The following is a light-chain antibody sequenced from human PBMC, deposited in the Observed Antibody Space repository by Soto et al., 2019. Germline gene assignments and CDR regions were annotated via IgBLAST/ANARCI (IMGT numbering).Light chain of an antibody. CDR1: QSVLSSSNNKNF. V-gene: IGKV4-1*01. CDR3: QQYFRIPYT. Sequence: DIVMTQSPDSLAVSLGERATINCKSSQSVLSSSNNKNFLTWYQQKPGQSPKLLIYWASTRESGVPDRFSGSGSGTDFTLTISSLQAEDVALYYCQQYFRIPYTVGQGTKLEIK. CDR2: WAS. J-gene: IGKJ2*01.